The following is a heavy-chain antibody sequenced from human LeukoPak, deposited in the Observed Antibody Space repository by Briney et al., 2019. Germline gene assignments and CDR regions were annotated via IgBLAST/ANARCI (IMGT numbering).Heavy chain of an antibody. CDR2: IYYSGST. CDR3: ARLFSSAWGGDAFDI. Sequence: SETLSLTCTVSGGSISSYYWSWIRQPPGKGLEWIGYIYYSGSTNYNPSLKSRVTISVDTSKNQLSLKLSSVTAADTAIYYCARLFSSAWGGDAFDIWGQGTMVPVSS. J-gene: IGHJ3*02. CDR1: GGSISSYY. V-gene: IGHV4-59*08. D-gene: IGHD6-19*01.